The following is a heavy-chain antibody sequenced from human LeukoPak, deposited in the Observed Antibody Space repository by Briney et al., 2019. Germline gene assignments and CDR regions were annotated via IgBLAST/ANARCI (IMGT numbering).Heavy chain of an antibody. CDR2: ISGSSSTI. Sequence: PGGSLRLSCAASGFTFSSYTMNWVRQAPGKGLEWVSYISGSSSTIYYADSVKGRFTISRDNAKNSLYLQMNSLRAEDTAVYYCARETYYYDSSGYPSLGYWGQGTLVTVSS. J-gene: IGHJ4*02. D-gene: IGHD3-22*01. CDR1: GFTFSSYT. V-gene: IGHV3-48*01. CDR3: ARETYYYDSSGYPSLGY.